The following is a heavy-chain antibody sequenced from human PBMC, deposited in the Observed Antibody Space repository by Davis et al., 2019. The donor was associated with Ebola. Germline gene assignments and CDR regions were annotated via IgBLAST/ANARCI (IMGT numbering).Heavy chain of an antibody. V-gene: IGHV4-59*08. CDR2: IYYTGST. Sequence: SETLSLTCTVPGAPISSYYRSWIRQSPGKGLEWIGYIYYTGSTYYNPSLKSRVTISVDTSKNQFSLKLSSVTAADTAVYYCARGRYSIAVWGQGTTVTVSS. CDR1: GAPISSYY. J-gene: IGHJ6*02. CDR3: ARGRYSIAV.